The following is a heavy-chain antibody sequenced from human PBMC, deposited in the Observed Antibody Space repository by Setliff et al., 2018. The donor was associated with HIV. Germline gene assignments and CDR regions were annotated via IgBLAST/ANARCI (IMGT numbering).Heavy chain of an antibody. Sequence: PSETLSLTCIVSGGSISPTNYCWGWIRQTPGQGLEWTGTVCYSGGTYYNPSLMGRVTIAADTPKNQVSLNLRAVTAADTAVYYCARYWGSYPEHFDYWGQGTLVTVSS. CDR1: GGSISPTNYC. CDR3: ARYWGSYPEHFDY. CDR2: VCYSGGT. V-gene: IGHV4-39*07. D-gene: IGHD1-26*01. J-gene: IGHJ4*02.